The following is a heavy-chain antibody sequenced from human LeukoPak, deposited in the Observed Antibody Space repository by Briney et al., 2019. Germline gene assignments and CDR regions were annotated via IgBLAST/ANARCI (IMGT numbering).Heavy chain of an antibody. CDR3: ARDVETYYYDSSGYSEVGSDY. CDR1: GFTFSSYW. CDR2: INSDGSST. V-gene: IGHV3-74*01. D-gene: IGHD3-22*01. Sequence: GGSLRLSCAASGFTFSSYWMHWVRQAPGKGLVWVSRINSDGSSTSYADSVKGRFTISRDNAKNTLYLQMNSLRAEDTAVYYCARDVETYYYDSSGYSEVGSDYWGQGTLVTVSS. J-gene: IGHJ4*02.